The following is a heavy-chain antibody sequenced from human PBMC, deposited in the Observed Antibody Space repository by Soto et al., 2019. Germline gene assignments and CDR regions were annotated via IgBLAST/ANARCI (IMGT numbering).Heavy chain of an antibody. CDR1: GFTFSSYG. V-gene: IGHV3-30*18. CDR2: ISYDGSNK. D-gene: IGHD3-22*01. J-gene: IGHJ4*02. Sequence: QVQLLESGGGVVQPGRSLRLSCSVSGFTFSSYGMHWVRQAPGKGLEWVAAISYDGSNKFYVDSVKGRLTISRDNSKNSVYLQMNSLKTEDTAEYHCAKDTYCHDSSGYDVFDYWGQGTLVTV. CDR3: AKDTYCHDSSGYDVFDY.